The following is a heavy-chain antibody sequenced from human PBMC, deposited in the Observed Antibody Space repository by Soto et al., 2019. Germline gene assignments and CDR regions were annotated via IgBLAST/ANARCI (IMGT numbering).Heavy chain of an antibody. CDR3: ARGVAGSGFDL. Sequence: SQTLSLTCAISGDSVPSNTAAWNWIRSSPSRGLEWLGRTYYRSNWRHDYAVSVKSRITVNPDTSKNHFSLQLNSVTPDDTAVYYCARGVAGSGFDLWGQGTLVTAPQ. CDR1: GDSVPSNTAA. J-gene: IGHJ4*02. CDR2: TYYRSNWRH. V-gene: IGHV6-1*01. D-gene: IGHD6-19*01.